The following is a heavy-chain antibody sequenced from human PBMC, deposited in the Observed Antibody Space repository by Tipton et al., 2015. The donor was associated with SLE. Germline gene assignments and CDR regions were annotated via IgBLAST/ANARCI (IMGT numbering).Heavy chain of an antibody. J-gene: IGHJ3*02. CDR1: GFTFSSYW. Sequence: GSLRLSCAASGFTFSSYWMSWVRQAPGKGLEWVANIKQDGSEKYYVDSVKGRFTISRDNAKNSLYLQMNSLRAEDTAVYYCARGGAGCGGDCYYAFDIWGQGTMVTVSS. V-gene: IGHV3-7*01. CDR2: IKQDGSEK. CDR3: ARGGAGCGGDCYYAFDI. D-gene: IGHD2-21*01.